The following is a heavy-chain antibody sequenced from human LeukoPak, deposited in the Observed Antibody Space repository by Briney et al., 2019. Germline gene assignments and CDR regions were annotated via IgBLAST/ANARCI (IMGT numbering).Heavy chain of an antibody. CDR2: FDPEDGET. J-gene: IGHJ4*02. CDR1: GYTLTELS. Sequence: GASVKVSCKVSGYTLTELSMHWVRQAPGKGLEWMGGFDPEDGETIYARKFQGRVTMTEDTSTDTAYMELSSLRSEDTAVHYCATDRFFSIVVVPAAMGEFDYWGQGTLVTVSS. D-gene: IGHD2-2*01. CDR3: ATDRFFSIVVVPAAMGEFDY. V-gene: IGHV1-24*01.